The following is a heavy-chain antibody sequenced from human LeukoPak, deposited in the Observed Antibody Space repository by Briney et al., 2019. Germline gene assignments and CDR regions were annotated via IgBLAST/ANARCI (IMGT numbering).Heavy chain of an antibody. CDR3: ARTHWDRWLQSHGFDY. CDR1: GGSISSSSYY. D-gene: IGHD5-24*01. CDR2: IYYSGST. Sequence: PSETLSLTCTVSGGSISSSSYYWGWIRQPPGTGLEWIGSIYYSGSTYYNPSLKSRVTISVDTSKNQFSLKLSSVTAADTAVYYCARTHWDRWLQSHGFDYWGQGTLVTVSS. V-gene: IGHV4-39*01. J-gene: IGHJ4*02.